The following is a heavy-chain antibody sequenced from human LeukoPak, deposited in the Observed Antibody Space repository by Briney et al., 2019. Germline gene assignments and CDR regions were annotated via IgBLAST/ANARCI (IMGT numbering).Heavy chain of an antibody. CDR3: ARTERPVRYETILSHMDV. V-gene: IGHV3-21*01. D-gene: IGHD2/OR15-2a*01. Sequence: AGGSLGLSCAPSGFTFSSYTMNWVRLAPGKGREWVSSISSSSSYIYYADSMTGRFTISRDNAKNSLYLQMNSLRAEDTAVYYCARTERPVRYETILSHMDVWGKGTTVTVSS. CDR2: ISSSSSYI. CDR1: GFTFSSYT. J-gene: IGHJ6*03.